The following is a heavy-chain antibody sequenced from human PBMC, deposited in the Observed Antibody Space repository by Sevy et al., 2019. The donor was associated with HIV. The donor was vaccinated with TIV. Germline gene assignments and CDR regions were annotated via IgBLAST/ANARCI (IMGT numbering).Heavy chain of an antibody. Sequence: GGSLRLSCAASGFTFSNYGMHLVHQAPGKGLEWVAVIWNDGSNKYYAESVKGRFTISRDNSKKTLYLQMNSLRVEDTAVYFCARGGDFNDRSAKRDFDYWGQGTLVTVSS. CDR2: IWNDGSNK. D-gene: IGHD3-22*01. CDR3: ARGGDFNDRSAKRDFDY. CDR1: GFTFSNYG. J-gene: IGHJ4*02. V-gene: IGHV3-33*01.